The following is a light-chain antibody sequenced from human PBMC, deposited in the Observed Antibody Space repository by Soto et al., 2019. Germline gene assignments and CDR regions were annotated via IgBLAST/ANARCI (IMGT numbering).Light chain of an antibody. CDR3: QQRSNWLSIT. CDR1: QSVSSY. J-gene: IGKJ5*01. V-gene: IGKV3-11*01. Sequence: EIVMTQSPDTLYLSPGERATLSCRASQSVSSYLVWYQQKPGQAPRLLIYDASNRATGIPARFSGSGSGTDFTLTISSLEPEDFAVYYCQQRSNWLSITFGQGTRLEIK. CDR2: DAS.